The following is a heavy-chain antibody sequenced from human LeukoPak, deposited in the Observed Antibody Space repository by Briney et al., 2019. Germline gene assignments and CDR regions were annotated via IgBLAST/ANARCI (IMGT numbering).Heavy chain of an antibody. J-gene: IGHJ4*02. V-gene: IGHV3-74*01. CDR3: ASDQLYCSGGISSFDY. Sequence: GGSLRLSCAASGFTFRSYWMHWVRQAPGKGLVWVSRINSDGSSTSYADSVKGRFTISRDNAKNTLYLQMNSLRAEDTAVYYCASDQLYCSGGISSFDYWGQGTLVTVSS. D-gene: IGHD2-15*01. CDR1: GFTFRSYW. CDR2: INSDGSST.